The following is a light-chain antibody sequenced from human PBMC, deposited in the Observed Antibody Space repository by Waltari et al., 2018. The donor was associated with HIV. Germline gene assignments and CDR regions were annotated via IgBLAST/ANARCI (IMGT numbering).Light chain of an antibody. Sequence: PGERATLSCRASRSVDSNYLAWYQQRPGQTPRLLIYGTSNRATGIPDRFTGGGSGADFTLSISSLEPDDFAVYYCQQYGSSFLTFGHGTKVEI. J-gene: IGKJ3*01. CDR1: RSVDSNY. V-gene: IGKV3-20*01. CDR3: QQYGSSFLT. CDR2: GTS.